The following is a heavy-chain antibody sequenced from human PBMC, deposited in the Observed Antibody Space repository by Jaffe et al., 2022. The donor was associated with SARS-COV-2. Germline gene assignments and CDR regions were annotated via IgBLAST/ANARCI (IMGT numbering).Heavy chain of an antibody. CDR2: IYGSGST. Sequence: QVQVQESGPGLVKPSETLSLTCTVSGYSINTGYHWGWIRQPPGKRLEWIGSIYGSGSTYYNPSLKSRVTISVDTSQNQFSLKLSSVTAADTAVYYCARDTKYCSSASCLKGWFDPWGQGTLVTVSS. J-gene: IGHJ5*02. CDR1: GYSINTGYH. CDR3: ARDTKYCSSASCLKGWFDP. D-gene: IGHD2-2*01. V-gene: IGHV4-38-2*02.